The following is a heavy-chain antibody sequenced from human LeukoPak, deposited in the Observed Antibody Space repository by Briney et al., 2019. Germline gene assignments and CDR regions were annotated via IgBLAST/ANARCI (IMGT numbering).Heavy chain of an antibody. Sequence: GGSLRLSCAASGFTVSSNYMSWVRQAPGKGLEWASVIYSGGSTYYADSVKGRFTISRDNSKNTLYLQMNSLRAEDTAVYYCARWARADSDYWGQGTLVTVSS. J-gene: IGHJ4*02. CDR3: ARWARADSDY. CDR2: IYSGGST. D-gene: IGHD3-10*01. CDR1: GFTVSSNY. V-gene: IGHV3-66*01.